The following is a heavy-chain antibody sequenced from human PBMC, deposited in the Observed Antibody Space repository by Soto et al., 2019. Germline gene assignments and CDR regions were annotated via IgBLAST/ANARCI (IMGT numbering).Heavy chain of an antibody. D-gene: IGHD6-19*01. CDR3: AKNIAGSGWYYFDY. Sequence: EVQLLESGGGLVQPGGSLRLSCAASGFIFRSYAMSWVRQAPGKGLEWVSGVSGSGTSTYYADSVKGRFTISRDTSKLYLQMNSLRAEDTAVYFCAKNIAGSGWYYFDYWGQGTLVTVSS. CDR2: VSGSGTST. CDR1: GFIFRSYA. V-gene: IGHV3-23*01. J-gene: IGHJ4*02.